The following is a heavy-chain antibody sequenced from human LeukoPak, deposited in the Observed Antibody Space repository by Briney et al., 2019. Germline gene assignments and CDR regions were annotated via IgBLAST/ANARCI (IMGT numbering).Heavy chain of an antibody. Sequence: PSETLSLTCTVSGGSVSSYYWSWIRQPPGKGLEWIGYISYSGSTNYNPSLKSRVTMSVDTSKNQFSLKLSSVTAADTAVYYCPRLAATGDYHYYYYMDVWGKGTTVTVSS. CDR2: ISYSGST. CDR3: PRLAATGDYHYYYYMDV. V-gene: IGHV4-59*02. D-gene: IGHD4-17*01. CDR1: GGSVSSYY. J-gene: IGHJ6*03.